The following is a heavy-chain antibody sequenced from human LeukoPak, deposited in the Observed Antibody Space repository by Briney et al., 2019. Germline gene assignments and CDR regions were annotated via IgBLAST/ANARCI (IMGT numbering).Heavy chain of an antibody. Sequence: ASVKVSCKASGYTFTGYYMHWVRQAPGQGLEWMGRINPNSGGTNYAQKFQGRVTMTRDTSISTAYMELSRLRSDDTAVYYCARLGELLWFGELLLEHAFDIWGQGTMVTVSS. V-gene: IGHV1-2*06. J-gene: IGHJ3*02. CDR3: ARLGELLWFGELLLEHAFDI. CDR2: INPNSGGT. D-gene: IGHD3-10*01. CDR1: GYTFTGYY.